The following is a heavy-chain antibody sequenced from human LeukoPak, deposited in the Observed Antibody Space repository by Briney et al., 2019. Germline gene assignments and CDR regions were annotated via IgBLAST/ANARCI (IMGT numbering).Heavy chain of an antibody. Sequence: AAVKVSCKVSGYTLTELSMHWVRQAPGKGLEWMGGFDPEDGETIDAQKFQGRGTMTEDTSTDTAYMELSSMRSEDTAVYYCATEPWDNDPFFGYWGQGTLVTVSS. CDR3: ATEPWDNDPFFGY. CDR2: FDPEDGET. V-gene: IGHV1-24*01. D-gene: IGHD1-1*01. J-gene: IGHJ4*02. CDR1: GYTLTELS.